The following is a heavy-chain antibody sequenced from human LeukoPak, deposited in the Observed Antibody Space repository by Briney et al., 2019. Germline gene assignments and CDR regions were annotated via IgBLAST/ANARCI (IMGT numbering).Heavy chain of an antibody. V-gene: IGHV3-33*01. D-gene: IGHD2-15*01. CDR2: IWYDGRDK. Sequence: GRSLRLSCAASGFTFTSYGMQWVRQAPGKGLEWVSLIWYDGRDKHYPDSVKGRFTISRDNSKNTVYLQMNSLRAEDTAVYYCARSGIYFSGGSCYLAYWGQETLVTVSS. CDR1: GFTFTSYG. CDR3: ARSGIYFSGGSCYLAY. J-gene: IGHJ4*02.